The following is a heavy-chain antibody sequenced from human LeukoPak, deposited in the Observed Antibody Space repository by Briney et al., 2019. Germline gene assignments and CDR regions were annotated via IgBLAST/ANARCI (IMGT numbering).Heavy chain of an antibody. CDR2: INQDESVQ. D-gene: IGHD5-12*01. CDR3: TRGAGWLLDY. V-gene: IGHV3-7*01. Sequence: GSLRLSCAASGFTLRSYWMSWVRQAPGKGLEWVAIINQDESVQHYVDSMRGRFTISRDNAKNSLYLQMNSLRDEDTAIYYCTRGAGWLLDYWGQGTLVTVSS. J-gene: IGHJ4*02. CDR1: GFTLRSYW.